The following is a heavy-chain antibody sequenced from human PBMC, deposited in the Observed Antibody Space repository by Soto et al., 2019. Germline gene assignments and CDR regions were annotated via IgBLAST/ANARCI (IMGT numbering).Heavy chain of an antibody. D-gene: IGHD3-10*01. V-gene: IGHV3-21*06. CDR3: ARDIGEMSAV. CDR2: ISSSSSYI. CDR1: GFTFSSST. Sequence: GGSLRLSCTGSGFTFSSSTMTWVRQGPGKGLEWVSSISSSSSYIYFADSLKGRFTISRDNAKNSLYLQMNSLRAEDTAVYYCARDIGEMSAVWGQGTQGTGS. J-gene: IGHJ4*02.